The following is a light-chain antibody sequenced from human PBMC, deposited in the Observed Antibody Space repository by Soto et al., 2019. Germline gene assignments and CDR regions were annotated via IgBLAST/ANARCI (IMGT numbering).Light chain of an antibody. V-gene: IGKV3-15*01. J-gene: IGKJ1*01. Sequence: EIVMTQSPATLSVSPGERATLSCRASQSVSRNLAWYQQKPGQAPRLLIYGASTRATGIPARFSGSGSGTEFTLTISSLQSEDFAVYYCKQYNNWPGWTFGQGTKVEIK. CDR3: KQYNNWPGWT. CDR2: GAS. CDR1: QSVSRN.